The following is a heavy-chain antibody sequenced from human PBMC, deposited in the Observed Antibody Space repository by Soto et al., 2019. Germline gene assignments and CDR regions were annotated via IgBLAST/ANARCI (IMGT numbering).Heavy chain of an antibody. CDR2: ISYDGFNE. Sequence: GWSLRLSCEDSGYILFNYDMNWVRQAPFKGLEWIAFISYDGFNEDYSDYVKGRFTISRDNSKNTLYLQMDSLRAEDTAVYCCAREGDTSMPYYFDYWGQGTTVPVYS. J-gene: IGHJ4*02. CDR1: GYILFNYD. D-gene: IGHD5-18*01. CDR3: AREGDTSMPYYFDY. V-gene: IGHV3-30*03.